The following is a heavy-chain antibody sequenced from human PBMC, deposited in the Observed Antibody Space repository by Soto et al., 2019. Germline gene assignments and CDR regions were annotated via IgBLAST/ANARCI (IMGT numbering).Heavy chain of an antibody. CDR1: GGSISNNDW. Sequence: QVQLQESGPGLVKPSGTLSLTCAVSGGSISNNDWWSWVRQSPGKGLEWIGEIYHTGSTNYNPSLKNRVTISVDKSQNQVSLRLTSVTSVDTAVYYCVRILRYDYDDGGYFDLWGRCTLVTVSS. CDR3: VRILRYDYDDGGYFDL. V-gene: IGHV4-4*02. CDR2: IYHTGST. D-gene: IGHD4-17*01. J-gene: IGHJ2*01.